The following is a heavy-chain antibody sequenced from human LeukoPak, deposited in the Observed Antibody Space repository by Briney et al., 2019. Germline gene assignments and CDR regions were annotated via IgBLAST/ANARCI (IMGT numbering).Heavy chain of an antibody. CDR1: GFTFSSYW. CDR2: IASDGSST. D-gene: IGHD4-23*01. V-gene: IGHV3-74*01. J-gene: IGHJ4*02. CDR3: ARGRPHGNDY. Sequence: GGSLRLSCAASGFTFSSYWMNWVRQAPGKGLVWVSRIASDGSSTTYADSVKGRFHISRDNAKNTLYLQMNSLRVEDSAVYYCARGRPHGNDYWGQGTLVTVSS.